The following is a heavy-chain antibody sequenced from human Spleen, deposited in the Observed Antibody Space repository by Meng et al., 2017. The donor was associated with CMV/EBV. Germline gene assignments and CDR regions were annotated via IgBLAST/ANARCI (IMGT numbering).Heavy chain of an antibody. CDR2: INHSGST. D-gene: IGHD3-3*01. Sequence: SETLSLTCAVYGGSFSGYYWSWIRQPPGKGPEWIGEINHSGSTNYNPSLKSRVTISVDTSKNQFSLKLSSVTAADTAVYYCARGGAGDFWSGYIDYWGQGTLVTVSS. CDR1: GGSFSGYY. V-gene: IGHV4-34*01. CDR3: ARGGAGDFWSGYIDY. J-gene: IGHJ4*02.